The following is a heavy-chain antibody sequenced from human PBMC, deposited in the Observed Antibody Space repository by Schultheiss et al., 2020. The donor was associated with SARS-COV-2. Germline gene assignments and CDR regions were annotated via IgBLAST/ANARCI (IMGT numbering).Heavy chain of an antibody. CDR2: FSGSGGST. CDR3: ARGGAFNYYDSSGYYSNIDY. V-gene: IGHV3-23*01. CDR1: GFTFSGSA. Sequence: GGSLRLSCAASGFTFSGSAMHWVRQAPGKGLEWVSVFSGSGGSTYYADSVKGRFTISRDNAKNSLYLQMNSLRAEDTAVYYCARGGAFNYYDSSGYYSNIDYWGQGPLVTVAS. D-gene: IGHD3-22*01. J-gene: IGHJ4*02.